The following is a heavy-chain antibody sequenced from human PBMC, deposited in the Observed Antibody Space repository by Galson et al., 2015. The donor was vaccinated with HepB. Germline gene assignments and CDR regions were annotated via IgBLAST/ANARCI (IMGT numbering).Heavy chain of an antibody. CDR3: ARAWLVRAWFDP. CDR2: INHSGST. J-gene: IGHJ5*02. D-gene: IGHD6-19*01. CDR1: GGSFSGYY. Sequence: ETLSLTCAVYGGSFSGYYWSWIRQPPGKGLEWIGEINHSGSTNYNPSLKSRVTISVDTSKNQFSLKLSSVTAADTAVYYCARAWLVRAWFDPWGQGALVTVSS. V-gene: IGHV4-34*01.